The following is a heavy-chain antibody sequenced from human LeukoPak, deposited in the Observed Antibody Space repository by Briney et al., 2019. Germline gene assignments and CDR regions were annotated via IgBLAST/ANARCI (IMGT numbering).Heavy chain of an antibody. V-gene: IGHV3-30-3*01. CDR1: GFTFGSYT. CDR3: ARHLSGGGFDY. CDR2: MSYDGSNK. J-gene: IGHJ4*02. Sequence: GGSLRLSCAASGFTFGSYTMHWVRQAPGKGLEWVALMSYDGSNKYYADSVKGRFTISRDNFRNTLYLQMNSLRIEDTAVYYCARHLSGGGFDYWGQGTLVTVSS.